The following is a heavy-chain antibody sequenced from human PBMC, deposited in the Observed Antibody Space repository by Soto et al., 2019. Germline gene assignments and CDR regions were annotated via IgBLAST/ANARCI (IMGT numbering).Heavy chain of an antibody. CDR2: INPDNGNT. V-gene: IGHV1-3*01. CDR3: ARGIATGQLNP. J-gene: IGHJ5*02. D-gene: IGHD2-2*01. CDR1: GYTFTRYT. Sequence: ASVKVSCKASGYTFTRYTMNWVRQAPGQRLEWMGWINPDNGNTKSSQKFQDRVIITRDTSASTAYMDLSSLRSEDTAVYYCARGIATGQLNPWGQGTLVTVSS.